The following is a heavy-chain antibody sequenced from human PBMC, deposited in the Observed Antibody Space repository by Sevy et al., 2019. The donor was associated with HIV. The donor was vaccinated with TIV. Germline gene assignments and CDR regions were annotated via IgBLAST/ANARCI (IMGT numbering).Heavy chain of an antibody. Sequence: GGSLRLSCAASGFTFSRYWMSWVRQAPGKGLEWVANIKVDGSEKYYVDSVKGRFTISRDNARNSLYLQMNSLRAEDTAVYYCSRYCNSIRCLCGMDVWGQGTTVTVSS. V-gene: IGHV3-7*03. CDR3: SRYCNSIRCLCGMDV. J-gene: IGHJ6*02. D-gene: IGHD3-22*01. CDR1: GFTFSRYW. CDR2: IKVDGSEK.